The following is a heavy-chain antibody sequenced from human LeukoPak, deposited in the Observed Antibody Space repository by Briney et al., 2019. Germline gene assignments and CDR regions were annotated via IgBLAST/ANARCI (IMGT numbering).Heavy chain of an antibody. Sequence: ASVKVSCKASGYTFTAYYIHWVRQAPGQGLEWMGRIDPNSGDTKYAQKFQDRVTMTRDTSTSTAYMELSSLRSEDTAVYYCARGFEWLRENAFDIWGQGTMVTVSS. CDR2: IDPNSGDT. D-gene: IGHD5-12*01. V-gene: IGHV1-2*06. J-gene: IGHJ3*02. CDR1: GYTFTAYY. CDR3: ARGFEWLRENAFDI.